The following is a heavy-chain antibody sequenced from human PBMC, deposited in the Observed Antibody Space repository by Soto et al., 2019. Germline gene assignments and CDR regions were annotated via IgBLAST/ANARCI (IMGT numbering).Heavy chain of an antibody. CDR2: VSKSDYT. Sequence: GSLRLSCAVSGFYFNNYGINWVRQPPGKGLEWVSSVSKSDYTYYSDSVKGRFTISRDNAKNSVSLQMNSLRAEDTAVYYCAREDSIIIPAVSDFWGQGTLVTVSS. CDR1: GFYFNNYG. V-gene: IGHV3-21*01. J-gene: IGHJ4*02. CDR3: AREDSIIIPAVSDF. D-gene: IGHD2-2*01.